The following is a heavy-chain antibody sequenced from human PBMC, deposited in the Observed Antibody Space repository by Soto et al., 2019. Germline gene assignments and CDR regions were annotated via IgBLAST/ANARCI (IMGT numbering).Heavy chain of an antibody. V-gene: IGHV3-30*18. CDR2: ISYDGTNK. CDR1: GFTFSSYG. Sequence: LRLSCAASGFTFSSYGIHWVRQAPGKGLEWVAVISYDGTNKYYADSVKGRFTISRDNSKNTLYLQINSLRPEDTAVYHCAKDIISGSSYYFYGMDVWGQGTTVTVSS. CDR3: AKDIISGSSYYFYGMDV. J-gene: IGHJ6*02. D-gene: IGHD2-15*01.